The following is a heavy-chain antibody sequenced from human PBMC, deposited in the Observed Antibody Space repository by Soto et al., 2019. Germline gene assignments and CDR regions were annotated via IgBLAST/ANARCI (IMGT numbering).Heavy chain of an antibody. CDR3: ARVPAYCGGDCSPFDY. J-gene: IGHJ4*02. CDR2: IIPNSGGT. V-gene: IGHV1-2*04. D-gene: IGHD2-21*01. Sequence: GASVKVSCKASGGTFSSYAISWVRQAPGQGLEWMGWIIPNSGGTNYAQKFQGWVTMTRDTSISTAYMELSRLRSDDTAVYYCARVPAYCGGDCSPFDYWGQGTLVTVSS. CDR1: GGTFSSYA.